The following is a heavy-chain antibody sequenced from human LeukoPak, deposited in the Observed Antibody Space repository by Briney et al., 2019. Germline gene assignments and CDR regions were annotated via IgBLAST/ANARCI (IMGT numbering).Heavy chain of an antibody. CDR3: AIIGNSSSSLDY. V-gene: IGHV3-7*01. CDR2: IKQDGSQK. J-gene: IGHJ4*02. CDR1: GFTFRNYW. D-gene: IGHD6-6*01. Sequence: GGSLRLSCAGSGFTFRNYWMTCVRQAPGKGLEWVANIKQDGSQKYYVDSVKGRFTVSRDNAKISVYLQMNSLRAEDTAVYYCAIIGNSSSSLDYWGQGTLVTVSS.